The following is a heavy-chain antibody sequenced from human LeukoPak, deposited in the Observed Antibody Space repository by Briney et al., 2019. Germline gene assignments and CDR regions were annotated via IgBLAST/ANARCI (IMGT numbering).Heavy chain of an antibody. CDR2: ISDSSGFT. CDR3: ARTLTAPGHFDY. D-gene: IGHD6-13*01. Sequence: PGGSLRLSCAASGFTFSDYYMGWIRQAPGKGLEWVSYISDSSGFTNYADFVKGRFTISRDNAKNPLYLQMNSLRAEDTAVYYCARTLTAPGHFDYWGQGTLVTVSS. CDR1: GFTFSDYY. J-gene: IGHJ4*02. V-gene: IGHV3-11*06.